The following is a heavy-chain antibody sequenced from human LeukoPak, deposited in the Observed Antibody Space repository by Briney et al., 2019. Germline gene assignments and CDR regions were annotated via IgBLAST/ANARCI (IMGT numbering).Heavy chain of an antibody. Sequence: GGSLRLSCAASGFTFSDHHMDWVRQAPGMGLEWVGRIRNKANSHTTEYAASVIGRFTISRDDSKNSLYLHMNSLKTEDRAVYYCGRVGGWIVGFDTFDIWGQGTMVTVSS. CDR3: GRVGGWIVGFDTFDI. CDR1: GFTFSDHH. V-gene: IGHV3-72*01. D-gene: IGHD1-26*01. J-gene: IGHJ3*02. CDR2: IRNKANSHTT.